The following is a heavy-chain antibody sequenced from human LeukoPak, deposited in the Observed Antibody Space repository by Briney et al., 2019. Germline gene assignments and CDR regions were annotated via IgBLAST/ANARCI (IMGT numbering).Heavy chain of an antibody. CDR2: IYHSGST. CDR1: GYSISSGYY. Sequence: PSETLSLTCTVSGYSISSGYYWGWIRPPPGKGLEWIGIIYHSGSTYYNPSLKSRVTISVDTSKNQFSLKLSSVTAADTAVYYCATLPTPYDSSGYNFDYWGQGTLVTVSS. D-gene: IGHD3-22*01. CDR3: ATLPTPYDSSGYNFDY. V-gene: IGHV4-38-2*02. J-gene: IGHJ4*02.